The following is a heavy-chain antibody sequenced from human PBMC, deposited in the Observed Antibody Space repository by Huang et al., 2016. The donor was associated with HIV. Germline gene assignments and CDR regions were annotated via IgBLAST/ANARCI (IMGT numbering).Heavy chain of an antibody. Sequence: EVQLLESGGGLVQPGGSLRLSCAASGFTFSSYAMSWVRQAPGKGLEWVSAISGSGGSTYEADSVKGRFTISRDNSKNTLYLQMNSLRAEDTAVYYCAKVNMAVVVTAIDFDYWGQGTLVTVSS. CDR2: ISGSGGST. CDR1: GFTFSSYA. CDR3: AKVNMAVVVTAIDFDY. J-gene: IGHJ4*02. V-gene: IGHV3-23*01. D-gene: IGHD2-21*02.